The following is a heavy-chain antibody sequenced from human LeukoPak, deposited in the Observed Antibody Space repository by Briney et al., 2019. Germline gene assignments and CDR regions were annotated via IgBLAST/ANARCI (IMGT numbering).Heavy chain of an antibody. Sequence: QAGGSLRLSCAASGFTVSSNYMSWVRQAPGKGLEWVSVIYSGGSTYYADSVKGRFTISRDNSKNTLYLQMNSLRAEDTAVYYCARVGDRGVWGSYRSDDYWGQGTLVTVSS. CDR1: GFTVSSNY. V-gene: IGHV3-66*01. CDR2: IYSGGST. J-gene: IGHJ4*02. D-gene: IGHD3-16*02. CDR3: ARVGDRGVWGSYRSDDY.